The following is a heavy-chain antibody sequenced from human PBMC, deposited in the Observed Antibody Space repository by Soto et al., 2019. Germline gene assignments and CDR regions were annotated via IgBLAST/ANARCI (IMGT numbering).Heavy chain of an antibody. CDR3: ARGTVHFDY. J-gene: IGHJ4*02. CDR2: IWYDGSNK. V-gene: IGHV3-33*01. D-gene: IGHD4-17*01. Sequence: QVQLVESGGGVVQPGRSLRLSCAASGFTFSSYGMHWVRQAPGKGLEWVAVIWYDGSNKYYADSVKGRFTISRDNSKNTLYLQMNSLGGEDTAVYYCARGTVHFDYWGQGTLVTVSS. CDR1: GFTFSSYG.